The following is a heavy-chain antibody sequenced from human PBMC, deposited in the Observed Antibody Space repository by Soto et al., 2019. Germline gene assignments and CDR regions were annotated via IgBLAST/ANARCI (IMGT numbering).Heavy chain of an antibody. D-gene: IGHD2-2*01. Sequence: SETLSLTCAVYGGSFSGYYWSWIRQPPGKGLEWIGEINHSGSTNYNPSLKSRVTISVDTSKNQFSLKLSSVTAADTAVYYCARGAEVVVPAVPYYYGMDVCGQGTTVTVS. J-gene: IGHJ6*02. V-gene: IGHV4-34*01. CDR3: ARGAEVVVPAVPYYYGMDV. CDR2: INHSGST. CDR1: GGSFSGYY.